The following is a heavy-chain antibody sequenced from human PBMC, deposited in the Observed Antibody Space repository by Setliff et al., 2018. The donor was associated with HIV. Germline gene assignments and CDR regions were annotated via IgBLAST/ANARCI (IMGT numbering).Heavy chain of an antibody. J-gene: IGHJ4*02. D-gene: IGHD6-13*01. CDR1: GFTFDDYA. Sequence: GGSLRLSCAASGFTFDDYAMHWVRQAPGKGLEWVSGISWNSGSIGYADSVKGRFTISRDNAKNSLYLQMNSLRAEDTAVYYCAKRLAGSNTWYHFDTWGQGTLVTVSS. CDR3: AKRLAGSNTWYHFDT. CDR2: ISWNSGSI. V-gene: IGHV3-9*01.